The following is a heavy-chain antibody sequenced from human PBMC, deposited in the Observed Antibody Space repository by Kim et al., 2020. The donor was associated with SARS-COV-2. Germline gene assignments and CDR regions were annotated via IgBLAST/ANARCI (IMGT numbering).Heavy chain of an antibody. J-gene: IGHJ4*02. V-gene: IGHV3-33*01. Sequence: ADSVKGRFTSSRDNSKNTLYLQMNSLRAEDTAVYYCARDLGYGDYTFDYWGQGTLVTVSS. CDR3: ARDLGYGDYTFDY. D-gene: IGHD4-17*01.